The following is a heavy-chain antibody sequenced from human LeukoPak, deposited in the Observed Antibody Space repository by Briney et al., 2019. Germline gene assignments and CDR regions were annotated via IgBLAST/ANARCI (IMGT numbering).Heavy chain of an antibody. CDR2: ISSSGSTI. J-gene: IGHJ4*02. CDR3: VKPYYYSSGSLN. D-gene: IGHD3-10*01. CDR1: GFTFSSYE. Sequence: GGSLRLSCAASGFTFSSYEMNWVRQAPGKGLEWVSYISSSGSTIYYADSVKGRFTISRDNAKNSLYLQMNSLRAEDTAVYYCVKPYYYSSGSLNWGQGTLVTVSS. V-gene: IGHV3-48*03.